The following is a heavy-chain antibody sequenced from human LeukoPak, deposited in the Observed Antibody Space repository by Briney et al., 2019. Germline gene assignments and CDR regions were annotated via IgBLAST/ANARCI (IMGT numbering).Heavy chain of an antibody. CDR3: ARERERGYCTNGVCYTGWFDP. CDR2: TIPIFGTA. D-gene: IGHD2-8*01. V-gene: IGHV1-69*05. J-gene: IGHJ5*02. Sequence: GSSVKVSCKASGGTFSSYAISWVRQAPGQGLEWMGGTIPIFGTANYAQKFQGRVTITTDESTSTAYMELSSLRSEDTAVYYCARERERGYCTNGVCYTGWFDPWGQGTLVTVSS. CDR1: GGTFSSYA.